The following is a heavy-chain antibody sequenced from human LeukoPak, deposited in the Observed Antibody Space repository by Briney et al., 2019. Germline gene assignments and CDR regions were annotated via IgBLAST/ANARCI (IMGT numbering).Heavy chain of an antibody. Sequence: GGSLRLSCAASGFTFNTYAISWVRQAPGKGLEWVSGIGGSGSSTYYADSVKGRFTISRDNSKNTLYMQMNSLRAEDTAVYYCAKDSPANDAFDIWGQGTIVTVSS. CDR1: GFTFNTYA. CDR2: IGGSGSST. V-gene: IGHV3-23*01. CDR3: AKDSPANDAFDI. J-gene: IGHJ3*02.